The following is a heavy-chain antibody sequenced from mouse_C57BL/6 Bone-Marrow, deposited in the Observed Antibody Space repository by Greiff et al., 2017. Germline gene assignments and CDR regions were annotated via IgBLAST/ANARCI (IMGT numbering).Heavy chain of an antibody. D-gene: IGHD2-3*01. CDR3: ASEDGYPLYYYAMDY. J-gene: IGHJ4*01. Sequence: QVQLQQSGPELVKPGASVKISCKASGYTFTDYYINWVKQRPGQGLEWIGWIFPGSGSTYYNEKFKGKATLTVDKSSSTAYMLLSSLPSEDSAVYFCASEDGYPLYYYAMDYWGQGTSVTVSS. CDR2: IFPGSGST. CDR1: GYTFTDYY. V-gene: IGHV1-75*01.